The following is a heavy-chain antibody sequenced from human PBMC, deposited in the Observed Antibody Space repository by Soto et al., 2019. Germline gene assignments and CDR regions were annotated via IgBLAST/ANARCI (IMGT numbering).Heavy chain of an antibody. D-gene: IGHD3-10*01. CDR1: GFTFSSYG. J-gene: IGHJ4*02. CDR2: IWYDGSNK. CDR3: ARRGGSGSYPLGLYYFDY. V-gene: IGHV3-33*01. Sequence: XGSLRLSCSASGFTFSSYGMHWVRQAPGKGLDWVAVIWYDGSNKYYADSVKGRFTISRDNSKNTLYLQMNSLRAEDTAVYYCARRGGSGSYPLGLYYFDYWGQGTLVTVSS.